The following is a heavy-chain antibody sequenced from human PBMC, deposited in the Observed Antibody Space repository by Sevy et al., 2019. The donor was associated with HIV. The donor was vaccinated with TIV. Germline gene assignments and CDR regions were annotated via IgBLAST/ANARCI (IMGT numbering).Heavy chain of an antibody. CDR1: GFNFSSYG. Sequence: GGSLRLSCAASGFNFSSYGMHWVRQAPGKGLEWVAVISYDGSSKYYADSVKGRFTISRDNSKNTVYLQINRLRAEDTAYYYWAKESWSDYDFWSGHDAFAIWGQGTMVTVSS. CDR3: AKESWSDYDFWSGHDAFAI. CDR2: ISYDGSSK. D-gene: IGHD3-3*01. J-gene: IGHJ3*02. V-gene: IGHV3-30*18.